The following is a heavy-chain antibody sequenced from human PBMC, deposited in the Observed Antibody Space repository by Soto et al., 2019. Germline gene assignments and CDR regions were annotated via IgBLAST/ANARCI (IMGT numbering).Heavy chain of an antibody. CDR3: DRVGDYVAFDI. D-gene: IGHD4-17*01. V-gene: IGHV4-30-2*01. CDR1: GGSISSGGYS. CDR2: IYHSGGT. Sequence: SETLSLTCAVSGGSISSGGYSWSWIRQPPGKGREWIGYIYHSGGTYYNPSLKSRVTISVYRSKNQFSLKLSSVTAADTAVYYCDRVGDYVAFDIWGQGTMVTVSS. J-gene: IGHJ3*02.